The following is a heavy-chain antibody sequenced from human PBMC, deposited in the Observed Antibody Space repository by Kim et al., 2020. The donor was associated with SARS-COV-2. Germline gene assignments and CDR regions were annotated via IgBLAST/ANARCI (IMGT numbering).Heavy chain of an antibody. CDR2: IIPIFGTA. CDR1: GGTFSSYA. Sequence: SVKVSCKASGGTFSSYAISWVRQAPGQGLEWMGGIIPIFGTANYAQKFQGRVTITADESTSTAYMELSSLRSEDTAVYYCAREGTAMTPEPFDIWGQGTMVTVSS. J-gene: IGHJ3*02. V-gene: IGHV1-69*13. CDR3: AREGTAMTPEPFDI. D-gene: IGHD5-18*01.